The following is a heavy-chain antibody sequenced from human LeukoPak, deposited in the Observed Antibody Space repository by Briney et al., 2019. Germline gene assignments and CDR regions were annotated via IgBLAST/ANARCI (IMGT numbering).Heavy chain of an antibody. CDR1: GGSISSYY. Sequence: SETLSLTCTVSGGSISSYYWTWIRQPAGKGLEWIGRIYSSGSTNYNPSLKSRVTMSVDTSKNQFSLKLSFVTAADTAVYYCASLTTADAFDIWGQGTMVTVSS. D-gene: IGHD3-22*01. J-gene: IGHJ3*02. CDR3: ASLTTADAFDI. V-gene: IGHV4-4*07. CDR2: IYSSGST.